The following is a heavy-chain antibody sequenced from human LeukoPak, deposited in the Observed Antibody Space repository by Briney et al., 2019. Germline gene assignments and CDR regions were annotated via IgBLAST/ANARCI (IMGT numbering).Heavy chain of an antibody. D-gene: IGHD2-21*02. CDR2: IRYDGSNK. CDR1: GFTCSSYV. J-gene: IGHJ3*02. Sequence: GGSLRLSCAASGFTCSSYVMHWVRQAPGKGLEWVAFIRYDGSNKYYSDSVKGRFTISRDNSKNTLYLQMNSLRAEDTAVYYCAKEWLIVVVTAGPGAFDIWGQGTMVTVSS. CDR3: AKEWLIVVVTAGPGAFDI. V-gene: IGHV3-30*02.